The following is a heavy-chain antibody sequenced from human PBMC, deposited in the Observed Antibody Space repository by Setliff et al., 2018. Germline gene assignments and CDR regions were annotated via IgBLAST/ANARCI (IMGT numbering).Heavy chain of an antibody. V-gene: IGHV4-38-2*02. CDR2: IGHTGSI. D-gene: IGHD3-10*01. CDR1: GYSISSGYI. J-gene: IGHJ4*02. CDR3: AKGRGEMDS. Sequence: SETLSLTCTVSGYSISSGYIWGWIRQPPGKGLEWVGNIGHTGSINYNPSLKSRLTISRDTSKNQVSLKLNSVTATDTAVYYCAKGRGEMDSWGQGILVTVSS.